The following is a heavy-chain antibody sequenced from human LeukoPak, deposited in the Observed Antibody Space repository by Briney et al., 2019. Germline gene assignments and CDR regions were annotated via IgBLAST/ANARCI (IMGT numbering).Heavy chain of an antibody. CDR2: IYYSGGT. Sequence: SETLSLTCTVSGGSISSYYWSWIRQPPGKGLEWIGYIYYSGGTNYNPSLKSRVTISVDKSKNQFSLKLNSVTAADTAVYYCASGSRHTVSFDFWGQGTLVTVSS. CDR1: GGSISSYY. J-gene: IGHJ4*02. D-gene: IGHD4-17*01. CDR3: ASGSRHTVSFDF. V-gene: IGHV4-59*12.